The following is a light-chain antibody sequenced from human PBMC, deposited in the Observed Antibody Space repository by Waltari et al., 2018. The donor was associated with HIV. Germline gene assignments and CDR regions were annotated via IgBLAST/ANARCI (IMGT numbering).Light chain of an antibody. CDR1: SSDVGGYKY. CDR3: CSYAGSYTLV. V-gene: IGLV2-11*01. CDR2: DVT. Sequence: QSALTQPRSVSGSPGQSVTISCTGTSSDVGGYKYVSWYQQHPAKAPKLMIYDVTKRPSGVPVRFSGSKSVNTAALTISGLEAEDEADYYCCSYAGSYTLVFGGGTKLTVL. J-gene: IGLJ3*02.